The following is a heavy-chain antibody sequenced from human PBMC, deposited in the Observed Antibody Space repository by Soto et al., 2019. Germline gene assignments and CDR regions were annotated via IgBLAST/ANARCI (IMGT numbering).Heavy chain of an antibody. CDR2: VYYTGST. V-gene: IGHV4-61*08. CDR1: GGSISSGGYY. D-gene: IGHD6-19*01. CDR3: ARSVAVPGAHIDY. Sequence: SETLSLTCTVSGGSISSGGYYWSWIRQSPGKGLEWLGYVYYTGSTNYSPSLRSRVSISVDTSKNEFSLRLSSVTAADTAVYFCARSVAVPGAHIDYWGQGTQVTVSS. J-gene: IGHJ4*02.